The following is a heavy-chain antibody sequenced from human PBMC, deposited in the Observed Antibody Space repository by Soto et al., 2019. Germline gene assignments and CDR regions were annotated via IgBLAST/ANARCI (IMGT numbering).Heavy chain of an antibody. CDR2: INHSGST. CDR3: ASTVNDYYYYGMDV. J-gene: IGHJ6*02. Sequence: SETLSLTCAVYGGSFSGYYWSWIRQPPGKGLEWIGEINHSGSTNYNPSLKSRVTISVDTSKNQFSLKLSSVTAADTAVYYCASTVNDYYYYGMDVWGQGTPVTVYS. V-gene: IGHV4-34*01. CDR1: GGSFSGYY. D-gene: IGHD4-17*01.